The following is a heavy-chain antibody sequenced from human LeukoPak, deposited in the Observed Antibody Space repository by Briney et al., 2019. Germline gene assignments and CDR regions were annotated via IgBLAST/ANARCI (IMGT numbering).Heavy chain of an antibody. V-gene: IGHV1-2*02. CDR1: GYTFTGYY. CDR2: INPNSGGT. J-gene: IGHJ5*02. CDR3: VKEYSGSYFRWFDP. D-gene: IGHD1-26*01. Sequence: ASVKVSCKASGYTFTGYYMHWVRQAPGQGLEWMGWINPNSGGTNYAQKFQGRVTITADESTSTAYMELSSLRAEDTAVYYCVKEYSGSYFRWFDPWGQGTLVTVST.